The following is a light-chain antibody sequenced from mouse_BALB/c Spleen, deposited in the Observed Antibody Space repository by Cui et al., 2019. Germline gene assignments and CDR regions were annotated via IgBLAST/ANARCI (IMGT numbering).Light chain of an antibody. J-gene: IGKJ5*01. Sequence: QIVLTQSPALMSESPGETVTMTCSASSSVSYMYWYQQKPRSSPKPWIYLTSNLASGVPARFSGSGSGTSYSLTISSMEAEDAATYYCQQWSSNPLTFGAGTKLELK. CDR3: QQWSSNPLT. CDR2: LTS. CDR1: SSVSY. V-gene: IGKV4-68*01.